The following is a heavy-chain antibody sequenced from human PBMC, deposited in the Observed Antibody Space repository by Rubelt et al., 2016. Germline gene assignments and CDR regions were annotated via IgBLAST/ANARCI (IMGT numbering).Heavy chain of an antibody. CDR3: ARGGRDYIQNYYYGMDV. CDR2: IKQDGSEK. V-gene: IGHV3-7*01. D-gene: IGHD4-11*01. Sequence: MSWLRQAPGKGLEWVANIKQDGSEKYYVDSVKGRFTISRDNAKNSLYLQMNSLRAEDTAVYYCARGGRDYIQNYYYGMDVWGQGNTVTVSS. J-gene: IGHJ6*02.